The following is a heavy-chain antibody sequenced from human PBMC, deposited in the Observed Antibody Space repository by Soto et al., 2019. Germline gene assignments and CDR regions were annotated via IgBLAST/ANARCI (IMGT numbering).Heavy chain of an antibody. J-gene: IGHJ4*02. CDR3: ASHYDSGGYYYRGLDY. CDR2: IIPIFGTA. D-gene: IGHD3-22*01. CDR1: GGTFNSYA. Sequence: QVQLVQSGAEVKKPGSSVKVSCKASGGTFNSYAISWVRQAPGQGLECRGGIIPIFGTADYAQKFQGRVTITAVESTSTAYMELSSLRSEDTAVYYCASHYDSGGYYYRGLDYWGQGTLVTVSS. V-gene: IGHV1-69*12.